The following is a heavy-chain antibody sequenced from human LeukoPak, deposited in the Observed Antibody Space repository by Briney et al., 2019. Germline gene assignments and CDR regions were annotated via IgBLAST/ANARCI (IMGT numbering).Heavy chain of an antibody. V-gene: IGHV3-30*18. CDR3: AKSGGGYSSGWFY. D-gene: IGHD6-19*01. CDR1: GFTFSSYG. CDR2: ISYDGSNK. J-gene: IGHJ4*02. Sequence: GSLRLSCAASGFTFSSYGMHWVRQAPGKGLEWVAVISYDGSNKYYADSVKGRFTISRDNSKNTLYLQMNSLRAEDTAVYYCAKSGGGYSSGWFYWGQGTLVTVSS.